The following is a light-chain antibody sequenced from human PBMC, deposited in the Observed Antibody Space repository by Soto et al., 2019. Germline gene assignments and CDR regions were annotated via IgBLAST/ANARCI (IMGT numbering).Light chain of an antibody. CDR3: SSYTGSSTYVV. CDR2: DVS. CDR1: SSDVGGYNY. J-gene: IGLJ2*01. Sequence: QSALTQPASVSGSLGQSITISCTGTSSDVGGYNYVSWYQQHPGKAPKLMIYDVSNRPSGVSNRFSGSKSANTASLTISGLQAEDEADYCCSSYTGSSTYVVFGGGTKLTVL. V-gene: IGLV2-14*01.